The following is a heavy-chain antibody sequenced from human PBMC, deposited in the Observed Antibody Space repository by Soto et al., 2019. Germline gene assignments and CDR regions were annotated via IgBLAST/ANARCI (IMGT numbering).Heavy chain of an antibody. CDR1: GFAFSSYA. CDR3: ARDLSGSGD. J-gene: IGHJ4*02. D-gene: IGHD3-10*01. Sequence: ESRGGVVQPGRSLRLSCAASGFAFSSYAMHWVRQAPGKGLEWVAVISYDGSNKYYADSVKGRFTISRDNSKNTLYLQMNSLRAEDTAVYYCARDLSGSGDWGQGTLVTVSS. V-gene: IGHV3-30-3*01. CDR2: ISYDGSNK.